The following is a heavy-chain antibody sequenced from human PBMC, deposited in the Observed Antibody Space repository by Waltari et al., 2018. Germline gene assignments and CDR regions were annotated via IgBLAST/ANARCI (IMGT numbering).Heavy chain of an antibody. Sequence: QVQLQESGQGLVKPSGTLSLTCAVSGDSISGNYWWSWVRQSPAKGLEWIGQVYHSGKTHYNPSLQSRVTISVDKPKNQFSLNLNSVTAADTAVYYCAGDRAIGLFFDYWGRGTLVTVSS. J-gene: IGHJ4*02. D-gene: IGHD2-2*01. CDR2: VYHSGKT. CDR3: AGDRAIGLFFDY. V-gene: IGHV4-4*02. CDR1: GDSISGNYW.